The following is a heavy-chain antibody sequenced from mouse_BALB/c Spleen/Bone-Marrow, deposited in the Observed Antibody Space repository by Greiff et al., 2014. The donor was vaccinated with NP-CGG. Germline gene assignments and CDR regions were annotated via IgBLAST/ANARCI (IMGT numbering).Heavy chain of an antibody. D-gene: IGHD2-4*01. J-gene: IGHJ3*01. CDR3: ALYDYDGLSWFAY. Sequence: QVQLKESGPELVKPGASVKISCKASGYAFSSSWMNWVKQRPGQGLEWIGRIYPGDGNTNYNGKFKGKATLTADKSSTTAYMQLSSLTSVDSAAYFCALYDYDGLSWFAYWGQGTLVTVSA. CDR2: IYPGDGNT. CDR1: GYAFSSSW. V-gene: IGHV1-82*01.